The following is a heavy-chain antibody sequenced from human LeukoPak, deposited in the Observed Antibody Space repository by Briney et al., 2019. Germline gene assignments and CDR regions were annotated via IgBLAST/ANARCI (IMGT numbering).Heavy chain of an antibody. CDR1: GGSFSGYY. CDR2: INHSGST. J-gene: IGHJ6*03. D-gene: IGHD3-10*01. Sequence: SETLSLTCAVYGGSFSGYYWSWIRQPPGKGLEWIGEINHSGSTNYNPFLKSRVTISVDTSKNQFSLKLSSVTAADTAVYYCARIRITMVRGTYYYYYMDVWGKGTTVTISS. CDR3: ARIRITMVRGTYYYYYMDV. V-gene: IGHV4-34*01.